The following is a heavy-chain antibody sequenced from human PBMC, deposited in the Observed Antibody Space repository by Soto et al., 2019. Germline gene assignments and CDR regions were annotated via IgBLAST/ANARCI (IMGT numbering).Heavy chain of an antibody. CDR1: GFTFSSYG. Sequence: PGGSLRLSCAASGFTFSSYGMHWVRQAPGKGLEWVAVIWYDGSNKYYADSVKGRFTISRDNSKNTLYLQMNSLRAEDTAVYYCARDTFEGGYGYYYYGMDVWGQGTTVTV. D-gene: IGHD2-15*01. CDR3: ARDTFEGGYGYYYYGMDV. J-gene: IGHJ6*02. V-gene: IGHV3-33*01. CDR2: IWYDGSNK.